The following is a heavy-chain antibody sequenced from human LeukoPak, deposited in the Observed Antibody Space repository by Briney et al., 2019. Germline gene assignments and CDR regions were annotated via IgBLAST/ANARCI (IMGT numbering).Heavy chain of an antibody. V-gene: IGHV3-48*03. CDR2: ISSSGTTI. J-gene: IGHJ4*02. D-gene: IGHD6-13*01. CDR1: GFTFSDYE. Sequence: GGSLRLSCAASGFTFSDYELNWVRQAPGKGLEWVSYISSSGTTIYYADSVKGRFTISRDNARNSLYLQMNTLRVEDTALYYCARGRRSSSIWYLDYWDQGTLVTVSS. CDR3: ARGRRSSSIWYLDY.